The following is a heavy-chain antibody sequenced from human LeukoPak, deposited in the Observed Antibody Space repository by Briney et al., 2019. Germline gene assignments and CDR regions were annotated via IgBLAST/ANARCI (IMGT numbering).Heavy chain of an antibody. CDR3: ARIRSGYSNDY. V-gene: IGHV4-59*01. CDR2: IYHSGST. D-gene: IGHD4-23*01. Sequence: SETLSLTCTVSGGSISSYYWSWIRQPPGKGLEWIGYIYHSGSTNYNPSLKSRVTISVDTSKNQFSLKLSSVTAADTAVYYCARIRSGYSNDYWGQGTLVTVSS. CDR1: GGSISSYY. J-gene: IGHJ4*02.